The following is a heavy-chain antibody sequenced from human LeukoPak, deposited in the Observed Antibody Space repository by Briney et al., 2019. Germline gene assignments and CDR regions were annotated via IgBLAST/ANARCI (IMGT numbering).Heavy chain of an antibody. Sequence: GGSLRLSCAASGFTFSSYSMNWVRQAPGKGLEWVSSISSSSSYIYYADSVKGRFTISRDNAKNSLYLQMNSLRAEVTAVYYCARVPGPTVTHHFDYWGQGTLVTVSS. CDR2: ISSSSSYI. V-gene: IGHV3-21*01. CDR3: ARVPGPTVTHHFDY. CDR1: GFTFSSYS. J-gene: IGHJ4*02. D-gene: IGHD4-17*01.